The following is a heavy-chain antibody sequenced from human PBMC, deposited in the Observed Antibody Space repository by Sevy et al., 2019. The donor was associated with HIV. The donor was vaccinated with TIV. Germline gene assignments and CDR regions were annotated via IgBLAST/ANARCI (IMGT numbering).Heavy chain of an antibody. V-gene: IGHV3-9*01. CDR3: VKDKYYDSSGYSYYYFDL. D-gene: IGHD3-22*01. J-gene: IGHJ2*01. Sequence: GGSLRLSCAASGLTFDDYAMHWVRQAPGKGLEWVSGISWNSGNIAYADSVKGRFTISRDNAKKSRYLQMNSLRDDDTALYYCVKDKYYDSSGYSYYYFDLWGRGTLVTVSS. CDR1: GLTFDDYA. CDR2: ISWNSGNI.